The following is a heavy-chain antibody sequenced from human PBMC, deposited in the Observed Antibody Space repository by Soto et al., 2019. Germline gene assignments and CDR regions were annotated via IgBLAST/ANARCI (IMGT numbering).Heavy chain of an antibody. CDR1: GGSFSGYY. D-gene: IGHD2-8*02. CDR3: ARDKITGLFDY. V-gene: IGHV4-34*01. J-gene: IGHJ4*02. CDR2: INHSGST. Sequence: QVQLQQWGAGLLKPSETLSLTCAVYGGSFSGYYWTWIRQPPGTGLEWIREINHSGSTNYNPSLKSRVTISVGTSKNHFSLKLTSVTAADTAVYYCARDKITGLFDYWGQGTLVTVSS.